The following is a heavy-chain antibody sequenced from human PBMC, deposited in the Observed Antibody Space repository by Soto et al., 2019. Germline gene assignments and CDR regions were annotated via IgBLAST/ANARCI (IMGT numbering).Heavy chain of an antibody. D-gene: IGHD2-2*01. V-gene: IGHV1-69*01. CDR1: GGTFSSYA. Sequence: QVQLVQSGAEVKKPGSSVKVSCKASGGTFSSYAISWVRQAPGQGLEWMGGIIPIFGTANYAQKFQGRVTITADESTSTADMELSSLRSEDTAVYYCARVSLLVPAADVTYYYYGMDVWGQGTTVTVSS. CDR2: IIPIFGTA. J-gene: IGHJ6*02. CDR3: ARVSLLVPAADVTYYYYGMDV.